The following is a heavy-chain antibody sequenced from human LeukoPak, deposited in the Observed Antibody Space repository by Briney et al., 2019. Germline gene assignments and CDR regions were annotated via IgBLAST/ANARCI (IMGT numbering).Heavy chain of an antibody. Sequence: ASVKVSCKASGYTFTGYYMHWVRQVPGQGLEWVGWINPKSGGTIYAQKFQGRVTMTRDTSISTVYMELSSLRSEDTAVYYCARGSLRYFDWLAPEDAFDIWGQGTMVTVSS. J-gene: IGHJ3*02. V-gene: IGHV1-2*02. D-gene: IGHD3-9*01. CDR2: INPKSGGT. CDR1: GYTFTGYY. CDR3: ARGSLRYFDWLAPEDAFDI.